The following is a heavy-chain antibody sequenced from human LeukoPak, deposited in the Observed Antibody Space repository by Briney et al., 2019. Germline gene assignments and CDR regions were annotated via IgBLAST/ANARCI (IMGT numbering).Heavy chain of an antibody. CDR2: ISAYNGNT. Sequence: GASVKVSCKASGYTFTSYGISWVRQAPGQGLEWMGWISAYNGNTNYAQKLQGRVTMTTDTSTSTAYMELRSLRSDDTAVYYCARTQPASGAFDIWGPASGAFDIWGQGTMVTVSS. J-gene: IGHJ3*02. CDR3: ARTQPASGAFDIWGPASGAFDI. V-gene: IGHV1-18*01. D-gene: IGHD3-10*01. CDR1: GYTFTSYG.